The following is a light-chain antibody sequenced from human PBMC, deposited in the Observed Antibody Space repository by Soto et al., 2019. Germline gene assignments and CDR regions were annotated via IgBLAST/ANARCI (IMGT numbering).Light chain of an antibody. J-gene: IGKJ1*01. CDR1: QSVTSSY. CDR3: KQYGSSPRT. V-gene: IGKV3-20*01. Sequence: EIVLTQSPGTLSLSPGERATLSCRASQSVTSSYLAWYQLKPGQAPRLLIYGASSRATGIQDRFSGSGSGTDFTLTIRRLDPEDFAVYFCKQYGSSPRTVGQGTKVDIK. CDR2: GAS.